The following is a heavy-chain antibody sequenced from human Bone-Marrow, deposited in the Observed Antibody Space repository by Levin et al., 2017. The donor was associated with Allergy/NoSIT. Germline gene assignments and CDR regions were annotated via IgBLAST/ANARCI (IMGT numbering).Heavy chain of an antibody. CDR2: ISYDGSNK. J-gene: IGHJ6*03. CDR3: AKDGNDVWFGELEPPGHYYYYMDV. D-gene: IGHD3-10*01. CDR1: GFTFSSYG. V-gene: IGHV3-30*18. Sequence: AGGSLRLSCAASGFTFSSYGMHWVRQAPGKGLEWVAVISYDGSNKYCADSVKGRFTISRDNSKNTLYLQMNSLRAEDTAVYYCAKDGNDVWFGELEPPGHYYYYMDVWGKGTTVTVSS.